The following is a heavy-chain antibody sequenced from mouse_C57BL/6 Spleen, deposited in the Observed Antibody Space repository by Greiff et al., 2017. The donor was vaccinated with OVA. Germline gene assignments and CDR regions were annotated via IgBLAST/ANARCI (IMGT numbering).Heavy chain of an antibody. D-gene: IGHD2-4*01. V-gene: IGHV1-15*01. CDR3: RRGGLRAWFAY. Sequence: VQLVESGAELVRPGASVTLSCKASGYTFTDYEMHWVKQTPVHGLEWIGAIDPETGGTAYNQKFKGKAILTADKYSSKAYMELRSLTYEDSAVYYWRRGGLRAWFAYWGQGTLVTVSA. J-gene: IGHJ3*01. CDR1: GYTFTDYE. CDR2: IDPETGGT.